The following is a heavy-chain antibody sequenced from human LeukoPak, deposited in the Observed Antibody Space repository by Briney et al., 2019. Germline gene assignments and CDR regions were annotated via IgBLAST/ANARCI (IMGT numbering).Heavy chain of an antibody. CDR3: ARDERYDSSGYPFDY. V-gene: IGHV1-2*02. Sequence: GASVKVSCKASGYTFTSYGISWVRQAPGQGLEWMGWINPNNGGTKYAQKFQDRVTMTRDTSISTAYTELSRLRSDDTAVYYCARDERYDSSGYPFDYWGQGTLVTVSS. J-gene: IGHJ4*02. CDR2: INPNNGGT. CDR1: GYTFTSYG. D-gene: IGHD3-22*01.